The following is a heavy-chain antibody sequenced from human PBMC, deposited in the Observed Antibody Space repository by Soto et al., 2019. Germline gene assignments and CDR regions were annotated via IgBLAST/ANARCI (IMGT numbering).Heavy chain of an antibody. V-gene: IGHV3-11*01. J-gene: IGHJ3*02. Sequence: GGSLRLSCAASGFTFSDYYMSWIRQAPGKGLEWVSYISSSGSTIYYADSVKGRFTISRDNAKNSLYLQMNSLRAEDTAVYYSERDRTPQHAFDIWGQGTMVTVSS. D-gene: IGHD1-1*01. CDR1: GFTFSDYY. CDR3: ERDRTPQHAFDI. CDR2: ISSSGSTI.